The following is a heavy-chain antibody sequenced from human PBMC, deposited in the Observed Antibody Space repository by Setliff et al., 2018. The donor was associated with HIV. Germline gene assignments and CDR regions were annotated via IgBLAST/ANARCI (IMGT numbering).Heavy chain of an antibody. CDR2: IYFSGST. Sequence: SETLSLTCTVSGGSISSSSHYWGWIRQPPGKGLEWIGSIYFSGSTYYNPSLNSRVTISVDTSKNQFSLKLSSVTAAYTAVYYCARHKSQPYYFDYWGQGTLVTVSS. J-gene: IGHJ4*02. CDR3: ARHKSQPYYFDY. CDR1: GGSISSSSHY. V-gene: IGHV4-39*01.